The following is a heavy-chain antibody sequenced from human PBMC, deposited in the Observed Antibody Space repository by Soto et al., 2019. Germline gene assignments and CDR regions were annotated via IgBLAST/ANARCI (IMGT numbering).Heavy chain of an antibody. V-gene: IGHV4-59*01. CDR1: GGSISSYY. CDR3: ARAGYSGFYGLDY. J-gene: IGHJ4*02. Sequence: SETLSLTCTVSGGSISSYYWSWIRQPPGKGLEWIGYIYYSGSTNYNPSLKIRVTISVDTSKNQFSLKLSSVTSADTAVYYCARAGYSGFYGLDYWGQGTLVTVSS. CDR2: IYYSGST. D-gene: IGHD1-26*01.